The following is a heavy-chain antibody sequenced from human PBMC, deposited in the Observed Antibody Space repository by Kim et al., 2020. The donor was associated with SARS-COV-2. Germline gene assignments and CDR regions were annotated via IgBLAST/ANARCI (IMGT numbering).Heavy chain of an antibody. CDR3: AKETSSGWY. CDR1: GFTFSTYA. Sequence: GGSLRLSCAASGFTFSTYAMNWVRQAPGEGLAWISSISTNGGSTYYADSVKGRFTISRDNSKNTLYLQMNSLRAEDTAVYYCAKETSSGWYWGQGTLVTVSS. CDR2: ISTNGGST. D-gene: IGHD6-19*01. V-gene: IGHV3-23*01. J-gene: IGHJ4*02.